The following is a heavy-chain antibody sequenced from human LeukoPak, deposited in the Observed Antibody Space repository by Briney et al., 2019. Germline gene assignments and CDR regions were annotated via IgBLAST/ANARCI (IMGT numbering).Heavy chain of an antibody. Sequence: PSETLSLTCAVYGGSFSGYYWSWIRQPPGKGLEWIGEINHSGSTNYNPSLKSRVTISVDTSKNQFSLKLSSVTAADTAVYYCARVGLTGDAFDIWGQGTMVTVPS. V-gene: IGHV4-34*01. J-gene: IGHJ3*02. CDR1: GGSFSGYY. D-gene: IGHD7-27*01. CDR2: INHSGST. CDR3: ARVGLTGDAFDI.